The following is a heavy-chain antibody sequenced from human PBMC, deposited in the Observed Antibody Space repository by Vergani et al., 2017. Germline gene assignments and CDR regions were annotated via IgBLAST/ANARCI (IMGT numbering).Heavy chain of an antibody. V-gene: IGHV4-38-2*01. CDR2: IYHSGST. Sequence: QVQLQESGPGLVKPSETLSLTCAVSGYSISSGYYWGWIRQPPGKGLEWIGSIYHSGSTYYNPSLKSRVTISVDTSKNQFSLKLGSVTVADTAVYYCATISTTWYQLLRGAPYYYYMDVWGKGTTVTVS. CDR3: ATISTTWYQLLRGAPYYYYMDV. CDR1: GYSISSGYY. J-gene: IGHJ6*03. D-gene: IGHD2-2*01.